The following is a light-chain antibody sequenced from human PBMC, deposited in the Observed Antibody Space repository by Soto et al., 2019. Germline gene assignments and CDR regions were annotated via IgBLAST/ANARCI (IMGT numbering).Light chain of an antibody. Sequence: QSALTQPASVSGSPGQSITISCTGTSSDVGGYNYVSWYQQHPGKAPKLMIYEVSNRPSGVSNRFSGSKSGNTASLTISGLQYEDEADYYCSSYTSSSTRVFGGGTKLTVL. CDR3: SSYTSSSTRV. J-gene: IGLJ3*02. V-gene: IGLV2-14*01. CDR2: EVS. CDR1: SSDVGGYNY.